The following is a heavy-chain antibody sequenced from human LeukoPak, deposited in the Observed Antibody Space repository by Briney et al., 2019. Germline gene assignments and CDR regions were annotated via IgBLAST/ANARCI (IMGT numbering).Heavy chain of an antibody. CDR3: ARGNDSSGYYFDY. V-gene: IGHV4-34*01. J-gene: IGHJ4*02. D-gene: IGHD3-22*01. CDR2: INHSGST. CDR1: GGSFSGYY. Sequence: SETLSLTCAVYGGSFSGYYWSWIRQPPGKGLEWIGEINHSGSTKYNPSLKSRVTISVDTSKNQFSLKLSSVTAADTAVYYCARGNDSSGYYFDYWGQGTLVTVSS.